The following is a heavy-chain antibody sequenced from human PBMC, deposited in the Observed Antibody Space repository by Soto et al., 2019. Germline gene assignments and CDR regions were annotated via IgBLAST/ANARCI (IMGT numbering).Heavy chain of an antibody. J-gene: IGHJ2*01. V-gene: IGHV3-23*01. Sequence: EVQLLESGGGLVQPGGSLRLSCVASGFTLSTYAMSWVRQAPGKGLEWVSGITGSGGSTYYADSVKGRFTISRDNSKNTLYLQMNSLRAEDTAVYYCATSAPTVVTPDWYFDLWGRGTLVTVSS. CDR1: GFTLSTYA. CDR3: ATSAPTVVTPDWYFDL. D-gene: IGHD4-17*01. CDR2: ITGSGGST.